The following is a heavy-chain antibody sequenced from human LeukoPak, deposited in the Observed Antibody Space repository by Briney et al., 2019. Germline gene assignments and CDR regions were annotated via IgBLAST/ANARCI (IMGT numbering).Heavy chain of an antibody. CDR2: IRYDGSNK. J-gene: IGHJ4*02. CDR3: AKAPVTTCRGAFCYPFDY. V-gene: IGHV3-30*02. Sequence: PGGSLRLSCAASGFTFSSYGMHWVRQAPGKGLEWVAFIRYDGSNKYYADSVKGRLTISRDSSKNTLFLQMNRLRPEDAAVYYCAKAPVTTCRGAFCYPFDYWGLGTLVTVSS. CDR1: GFTFSSYG. D-gene: IGHD2-15*01.